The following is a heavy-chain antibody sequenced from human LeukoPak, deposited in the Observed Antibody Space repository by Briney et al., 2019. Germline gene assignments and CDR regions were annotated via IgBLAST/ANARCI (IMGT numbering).Heavy chain of an antibody. Sequence: GGSLRLSCVASGFTFSTYKMTWVRQAPGKGLQWVANINQDGSEKKYLDSVKGRFTISRDNAKNSLYLQMNSLTAEDTAVYYCARAIPYTVFYIWYFDSCGQGTLVTVSS. CDR2: INQDGSEK. CDR3: ARAIPYTVFYIWYFDS. CDR1: GFTFSTYK. V-gene: IGHV3-7*01. D-gene: IGHD3-10*02. J-gene: IGHJ4*02.